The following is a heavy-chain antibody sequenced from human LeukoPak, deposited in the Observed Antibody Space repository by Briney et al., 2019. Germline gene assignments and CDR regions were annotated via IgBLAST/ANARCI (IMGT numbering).Heavy chain of an antibody. Sequence: PSETLSLTCTVSGGSISSSSYYWSWIRQPPGKGLEWIGYIYYSGSTNYNPSLKSRVTISVDTSKNQFSLKLSSVTAADTAVYYCARVIDSSGYYYVFDYWGQGTLVTVSS. D-gene: IGHD3-22*01. J-gene: IGHJ4*02. V-gene: IGHV4-61*01. CDR1: GGSISSSSYY. CDR3: ARVIDSSGYYYVFDY. CDR2: IYYSGST.